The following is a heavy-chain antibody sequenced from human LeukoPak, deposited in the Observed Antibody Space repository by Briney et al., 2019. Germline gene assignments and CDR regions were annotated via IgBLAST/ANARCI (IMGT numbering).Heavy chain of an antibody. CDR2: IYYSGST. D-gene: IGHD2-15*01. Sequence: SETLSLTCTVSGGSISSSSYYWGWIRQPPGKGLEWIGSIYYSGSTYYNPSLKSRATISVDTSENQFSLKLSSVTAADTAVYYCASECSGGSCYYGIPDYWGQGTLVTVSS. J-gene: IGHJ4*02. CDR3: ASECSGGSCYYGIPDY. V-gene: IGHV4-39*07. CDR1: GGSISSSSYY.